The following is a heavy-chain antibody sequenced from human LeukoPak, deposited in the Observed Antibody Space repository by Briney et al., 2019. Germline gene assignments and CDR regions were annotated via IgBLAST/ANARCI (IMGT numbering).Heavy chain of an antibody. Sequence: SETLSLTCTVSGYSISSGYYWGWIRQPPGKGLEWIGSIYHSGSTYYNPSLKSRVTISVDTSKNQFSLKLSSVTAADTAVYYCARGLYYYDSSAYYWFDYWGQGTLVTVSS. D-gene: IGHD3-22*01. CDR1: GYSISSGYY. J-gene: IGHJ4*02. CDR2: IYHSGST. CDR3: ARGLYYYDSSAYYWFDY. V-gene: IGHV4-38-2*02.